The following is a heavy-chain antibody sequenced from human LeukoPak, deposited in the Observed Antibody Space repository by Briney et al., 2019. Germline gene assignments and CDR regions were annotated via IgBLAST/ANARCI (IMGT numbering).Heavy chain of an antibody. V-gene: IGHV4-34*01. CDR1: GGSFSGYY. J-gene: IGHJ4*02. D-gene: IGHD3-10*02. Sequence: SETLSLTCAVYGGSFSGYYWSWIRQPPGKGLEWIGEINHSGSTNYNPSLKSRVTISVDTSKNQFSLKLSSVTAEDRAVYYWARRSACTGQAYWGQRPLVTVSS. CDR3: ARRSACTGQAY. CDR2: INHSGST.